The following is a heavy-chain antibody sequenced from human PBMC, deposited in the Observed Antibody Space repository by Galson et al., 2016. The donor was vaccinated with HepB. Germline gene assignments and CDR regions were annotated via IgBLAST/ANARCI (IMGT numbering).Heavy chain of an antibody. D-gene: IGHD3-16*02. CDR3: ARHHRSSANFDY. V-gene: IGHV4-61*07. J-gene: IGHJ4*02. Sequence: GTGLEWIGYIYFTGGTNYNPSLKSRVIISLDTSKNQFSLKLRPVTAADTAVYYCARHHRSSANFDYWGQGNLVTVSS. CDR2: IYFTGGT.